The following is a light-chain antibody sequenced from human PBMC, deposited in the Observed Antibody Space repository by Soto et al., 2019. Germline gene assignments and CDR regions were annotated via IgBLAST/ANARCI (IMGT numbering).Light chain of an antibody. Sequence: DIPMTQSPSTLSASVGDRVTITCRASQNINRWLAWYQQRPGKTPNLLIYKASDLKSGVPPRFSGSGSGTEFTLTINGLQHDDFATYFCHHYNSFPYTFGQGTKLEIK. J-gene: IGKJ2*01. CDR1: QNINRW. CDR3: HHYNSFPYT. CDR2: KAS. V-gene: IGKV1-5*03.